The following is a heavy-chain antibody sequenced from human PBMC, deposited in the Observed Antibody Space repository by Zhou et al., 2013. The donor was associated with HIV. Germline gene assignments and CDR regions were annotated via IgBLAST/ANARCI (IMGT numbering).Heavy chain of an antibody. V-gene: IGHV1-18*01. J-gene: IGHJ4*02. D-gene: IGHD3-9*01. CDR3: SRVVFDRSDY. CDR2: ISGTNGKT. CDR1: GGTFENYP. Sequence: VQLVQSGNVLKRPGSSVKISCKTSGGTFENYPISWVRQAPGQGLEWMGWISGTNGKTKYAQKFQGRVTMTTDTSTSTAYLEVRSLRSDDTAVYYCSRVVFDRSDYWGQGTLVTVSS.